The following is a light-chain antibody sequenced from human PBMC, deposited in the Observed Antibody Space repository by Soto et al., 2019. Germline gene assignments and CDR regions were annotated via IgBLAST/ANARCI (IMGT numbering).Light chain of an antibody. CDR3: QSYDSSLSGWV. CDR2: GNS. J-gene: IGLJ3*02. CDR1: SSNIGAGYD. Sequence: QSVLTQPPSVSGAPGQRVTISCTGSSSNIGAGYDVHWYQQLPGTAPKLLIYGNSNRPSGVPHRFSGSKSGTSASLAITGLHAEDEADYYCQSYDSSLSGWVFCGGTKLTDL. V-gene: IGLV1-40*01.